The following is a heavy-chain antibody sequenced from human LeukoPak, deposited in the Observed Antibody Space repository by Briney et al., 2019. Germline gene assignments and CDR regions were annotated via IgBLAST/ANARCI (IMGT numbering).Heavy chain of an antibody. V-gene: IGHV3-7*01. CDR2: IRQDGSEK. CDR1: GFTFSSYA. J-gene: IGHJ4*02. D-gene: IGHD3-22*01. Sequence: GGSLRLSCAASGFTFSSYAMSWVRQAPGKGLEWVANIRQDGSEKYYVDSVKGRFTISRDNAKNSLYLQMNSLRAEDTAVYYCASGKVVIDHWGQGTLVTVSS. CDR3: ASGKVVIDH.